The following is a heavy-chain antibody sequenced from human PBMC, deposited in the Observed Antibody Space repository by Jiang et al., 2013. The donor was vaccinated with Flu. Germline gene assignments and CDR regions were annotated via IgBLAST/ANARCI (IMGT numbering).Heavy chain of an antibody. V-gene: IGHV5-51*01. CDR1: YW. CDR3: ARRRRITMVRGVIGPFDY. J-gene: IGHJ4*02. Sequence: YWIGWVRQMPGKGLEWMGIIYPGDSDTRYSPSFQGQVTISADKSISTAYLQWSSLKASDTAMYYCARRRRITMVRGVIGPFDYWGQGTLVTVSS. CDR2: IYPGDSDT. D-gene: IGHD3-10*01.